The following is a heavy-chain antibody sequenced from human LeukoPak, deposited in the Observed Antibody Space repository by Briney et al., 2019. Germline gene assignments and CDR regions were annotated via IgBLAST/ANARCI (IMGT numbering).Heavy chain of an antibody. J-gene: IGHJ4*02. CDR1: GYTFTGYY. CDR2: INPNSGGT. V-gene: IGHV1-2*06. D-gene: IGHD6-6*01. Sequence: GASVKASCKASGYTFTGYYMHWVRQAPGQGLEWMGRINPNSGGTNYAQKFQGRVTMTRDTSISTAYMELSRLRSDGTAVYYCARAKSIAARPPDYWGQGTLVTVSS. CDR3: ARAKSIAARPPDY.